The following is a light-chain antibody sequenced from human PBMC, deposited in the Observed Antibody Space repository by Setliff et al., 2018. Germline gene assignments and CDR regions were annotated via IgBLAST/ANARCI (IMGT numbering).Light chain of an antibody. Sequence: EIVLTQSPATLSLSPGERATLSCRASQSVSSYLAWYQQKPGQAPRLLVYDASNRATGIPARFSGSGSGTDFTLTISSLEPEDFAVYYCQQRSNWPLFTFGQGDTTG. CDR1: QSVSSY. J-gene: IGKJ5*01. CDR2: DAS. CDR3: QQRSNWPLFT. V-gene: IGKV3-11*01.